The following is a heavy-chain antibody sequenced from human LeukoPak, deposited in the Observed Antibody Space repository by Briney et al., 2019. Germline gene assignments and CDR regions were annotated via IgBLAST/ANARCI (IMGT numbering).Heavy chain of an antibody. CDR3: ARDPTHESSGYPFDY. CDR1: GFTFSSYN. J-gene: IGHJ4*02. CDR2: ISSSGYI. D-gene: IGHD3-22*01. Sequence: GGSLRLSCAASGFTFSSYNMNWVRQAPGKGLEWVSSISSSGYIYYADSLKGRFTISRDNAKSSLYLQMNSLRAEDTALYYCARDPTHESSGYPFDYWGQGTLVTVSS. V-gene: IGHV3-21*01.